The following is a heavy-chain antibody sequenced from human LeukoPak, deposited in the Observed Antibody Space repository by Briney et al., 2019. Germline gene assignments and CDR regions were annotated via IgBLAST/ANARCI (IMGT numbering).Heavy chain of an antibody. CDR3: ARDRDIVVVPAAREPFDY. CDR2: ISSSSRYI. D-gene: IGHD2-2*01. J-gene: IGHJ4*02. CDR1: GVTFSSYS. V-gene: IGHV3-21*01. Sequence: PGGSLRLSCAASGVTFSSYSMNWVRQAPGKGLEWVSSISSSSRYIYYADSVKGRFTISRDNAKNSLYLQMNSLRAEDTAVYYCARDRDIVVVPAAREPFDYWGQGTLVTVSS.